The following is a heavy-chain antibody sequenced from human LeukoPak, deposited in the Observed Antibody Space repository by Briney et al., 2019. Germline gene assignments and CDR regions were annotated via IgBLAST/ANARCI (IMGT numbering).Heavy chain of an antibody. CDR3: AREGRGYSGYGPHGYFDY. V-gene: IGHV1-69*13. D-gene: IGHD5-12*01. Sequence: ASVKVSCKASGGTFSIYTISWVRQAPGHRLEWMGGIIPIFGTANYAQKFQGRVTITADESTSTAYMELSSLRSEDTAVYYCAREGRGYSGYGPHGYFDYWGQGTLVTVSS. CDR1: GGTFSIYT. J-gene: IGHJ4*02. CDR2: IIPIFGTA.